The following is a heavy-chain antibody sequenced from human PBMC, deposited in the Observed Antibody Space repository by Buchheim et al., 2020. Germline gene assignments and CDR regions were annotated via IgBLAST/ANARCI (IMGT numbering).Heavy chain of an antibody. CDR2: IFSSGHT. CDR1: GDSISTNKW. D-gene: IGHD3-22*01. CDR3: IHSGHYSLIA. J-gene: IGHJ5*02. V-gene: IGHV4-4*02. Sequence: QVQLQESGPGLVKPSGTLSLTCTVSGDSISTNKWWSWVRQPPGKGLEWIGEIFSSGHTNFNPSLKSRVTMSLDKSKNQFFLKLSSVTAGDAAVYHCIHSGHYSLIAWGQGTL.